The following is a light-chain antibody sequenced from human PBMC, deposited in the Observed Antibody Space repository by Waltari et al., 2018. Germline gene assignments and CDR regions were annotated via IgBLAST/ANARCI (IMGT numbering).Light chain of an antibody. J-gene: IGKJ2*01. CDR3: QQYRSSPNT. CDR1: QSVSSSY. CDR2: DAS. Sequence: EIVLTQSPGTLSLSPGERATLPCRASQSVSSSYLAWYQQKPGQAPRLLIFDASNRATGIPDRFSGSGSGTDFTLTISRLEPEDVAVYFCQQYRSSPNTFGQGTKLEI. V-gene: IGKV3-20*01.